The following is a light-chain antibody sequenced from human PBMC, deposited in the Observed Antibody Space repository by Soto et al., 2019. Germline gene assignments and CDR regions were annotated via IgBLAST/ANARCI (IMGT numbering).Light chain of an antibody. Sequence: DIQMTQSPPSLSASVGDRVTVTCRASQGISNYLAWYQQKPGKVPELLIYAASTLQSGVPSRFSGSGSGTDFTLSISSLQPEDVATYYCQKYDSDSFTFGPGTKVDIK. CDR1: QGISNY. CDR2: AAS. CDR3: QKYDSDSFT. V-gene: IGKV1-27*01. J-gene: IGKJ3*01.